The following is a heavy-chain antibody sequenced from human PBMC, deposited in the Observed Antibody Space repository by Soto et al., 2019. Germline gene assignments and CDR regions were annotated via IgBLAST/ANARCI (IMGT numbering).Heavy chain of an antibody. D-gene: IGHD6-13*01. CDR3: ARALSGSSYYHGMDV. J-gene: IGHJ6*02. CDR2: IYSGGST. CDR1: GFTVSSNY. Sequence: GGSLRLSCAASGFTVSSNYMSWVRQAPGKGLEWVSVIYSGGSTYYADSVKGRFTISRDNSKNTLYLQMNSLRAEDTTVYYCARALSGSSYYHGMDVWGQGTTVTVSS. V-gene: IGHV3-53*01.